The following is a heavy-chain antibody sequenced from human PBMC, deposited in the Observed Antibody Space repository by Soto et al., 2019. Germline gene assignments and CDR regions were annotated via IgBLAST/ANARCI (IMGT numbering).Heavy chain of an antibody. CDR3: ARGYYDSSGQSNTFDI. Sequence: TSETLSLTCTVSGASISSSYWSWIRQSPGKGLEWIGYVHYSGSTKSNPSLKSRVTISVDTSKNQFSLKLSSVTAADTAVYYCARGYYDSSGQSNTFDIWGQGAMVTVSS. V-gene: IGHV4-59*01. CDR2: VHYSGST. CDR1: GASISSSY. D-gene: IGHD3-22*01. J-gene: IGHJ3*02.